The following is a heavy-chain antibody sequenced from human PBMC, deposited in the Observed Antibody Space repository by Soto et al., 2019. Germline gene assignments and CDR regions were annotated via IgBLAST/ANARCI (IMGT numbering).Heavy chain of an antibody. Sequence: PSETLSLTCTVSGGSISSYHWSWIRQPPGKGLEWIGYIYYSGSTNYNPSLKSRVTISVDTSKNQFSLKLSSVTAADTAVYYCARTLYSYGPRFDYWGKGTLVTVSS. CDR2: IYYSGST. CDR1: GGSISSYH. D-gene: IGHD5-18*01. V-gene: IGHV4-59*01. J-gene: IGHJ4*02. CDR3: ARTLYSYGPRFDY.